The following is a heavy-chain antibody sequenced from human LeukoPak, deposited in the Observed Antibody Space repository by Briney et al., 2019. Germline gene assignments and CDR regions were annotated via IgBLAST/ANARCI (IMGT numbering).Heavy chain of an antibody. V-gene: IGHV3-7*01. CDR3: VRDLHYSRLDY. CDR1: GLSFSTSW. Sequence: PGGSLRLSRAVSGLSFSTSWMDWVRQAPGKGLEWVASINPDESEKYSAGSVKGRFTISRDNAKNSLFLQMENLRVEDTAFYYCVRDLHYSRLDYWGQGMLVAVSS. D-gene: IGHD4-11*01. CDR2: INPDESEK. J-gene: IGHJ4*02.